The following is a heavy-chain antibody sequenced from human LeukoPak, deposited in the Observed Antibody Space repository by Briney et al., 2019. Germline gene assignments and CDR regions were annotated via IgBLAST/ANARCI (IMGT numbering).Heavy chain of an antibody. Sequence: GESLKISFKGSGXSFTNYCIGWVRQMPGKGLEWMGIIYPGGSDTRYSPSFQGQVTISADKSISTAYLQWSSLKASDSAIYYCARSWVAGYGTVLDYWGQGTLVTVSS. CDR3: ARSWVAGYGTVLDY. CDR2: IYPGGSDT. V-gene: IGHV5-51*01. D-gene: IGHD6-19*01. J-gene: IGHJ4*02. CDR1: GXSFTNYC.